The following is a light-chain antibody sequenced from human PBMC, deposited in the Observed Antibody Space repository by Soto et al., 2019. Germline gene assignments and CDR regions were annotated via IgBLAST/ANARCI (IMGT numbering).Light chain of an antibody. CDR3: TSYAGTSTPYV. Sequence: QSVLTQPASVSGSPGQSITISCTGTSSVVGGYNYVSWYQQHPGKAPKLMIYDVNNRPSGVSNRFSGSKSGNTASLAISGLQAEDEADYYCTSYAGTSTPYVFGTGTKLTVL. CDR2: DVN. V-gene: IGLV2-14*03. CDR1: SSVVGGYNY. J-gene: IGLJ1*01.